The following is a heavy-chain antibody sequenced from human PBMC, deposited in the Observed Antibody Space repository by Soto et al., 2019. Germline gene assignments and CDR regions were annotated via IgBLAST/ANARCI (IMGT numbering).Heavy chain of an antibody. D-gene: IGHD1-26*01. J-gene: IGHJ6*02. Sequence: QVQLVESGGGVVQPGRSLRLSCAASGFTFSSYGMHWVRQAPGKGLEWVAVISYDGSNKYYADSVKGRFTISRDNSKNTLNLQMNSLRAEDTAVYYCAKDRGSGWLNSAYYYGMDVWGQGTTVTVSS. CDR3: AKDRGSGWLNSAYYYGMDV. CDR2: ISYDGSNK. V-gene: IGHV3-30*18. CDR1: GFTFSSYG.